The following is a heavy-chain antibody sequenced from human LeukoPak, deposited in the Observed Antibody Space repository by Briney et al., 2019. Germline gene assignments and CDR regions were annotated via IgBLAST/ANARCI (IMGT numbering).Heavy chain of an antibody. V-gene: IGHV3-23*01. CDR1: GFTFSSYA. CDR2: ISGSGGST. D-gene: IGHD2-21*02. Sequence: GGSLRLSCAASGFTFSSYAMSWVRQAPGKGLEWVSAISGSGGSTYYADSVKGRFTISRDNSKNTLCLQMNSLRAEDTAVYYCAHTATLAYCGGDCYADAFDIWGQGTMVTVSS. J-gene: IGHJ3*02. CDR3: AHTATLAYCGGDCYADAFDI.